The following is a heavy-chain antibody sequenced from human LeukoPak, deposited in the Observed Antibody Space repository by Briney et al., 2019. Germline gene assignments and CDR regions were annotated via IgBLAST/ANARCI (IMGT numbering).Heavy chain of an antibody. D-gene: IGHD2-2*02. V-gene: IGHV1-8*02. Sequence: ASVKVSCKASGYSFTSYGISWVRQAPGQGLEWMGWMNPNSGNTGYAQKFQGRVTMTRNTSISTAYMELSSLRSEDTAVYYCARTCSSTSCYTYYYYYGMDVWGQGTTVTVSS. CDR3: ARTCSSTSCYTYYYYYGMDV. CDR2: MNPNSGNT. CDR1: GYSFTSYG. J-gene: IGHJ6*02.